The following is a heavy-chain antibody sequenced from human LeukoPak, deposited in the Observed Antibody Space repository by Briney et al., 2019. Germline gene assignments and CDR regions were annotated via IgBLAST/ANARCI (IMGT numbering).Heavy chain of an antibody. Sequence: GGSLRLPCAASGFTFSSYSMNWVRQAPGKGLEWVSSISSSSSYIYYADSVKGRFTISRDNAKNSLYLQMNSLRAEDTAVYYCARGPTYYYDSSGYYLDYGGKGPLVTVPS. D-gene: IGHD3-22*01. CDR3: ARGPTYYYDSSGYYLDY. CDR1: GFTFSSYS. J-gene: IGHJ4*02. CDR2: ISSSSSYI. V-gene: IGHV3-21*01.